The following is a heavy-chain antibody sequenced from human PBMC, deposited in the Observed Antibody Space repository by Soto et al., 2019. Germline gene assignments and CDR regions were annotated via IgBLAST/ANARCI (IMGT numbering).Heavy chain of an antibody. V-gene: IGHV2-5*02. Sequence: SGPTLVNPTQTLTLTCTFSGFPLVTSGVGVGWIRQPPGKALEWLAVIYWDDDKRYSPSLESMLTITKDTAKNQVVLTMNNMDPVDTATYYCTHIPFGGINHLPTRGMDVWGQGTTVTVSS. J-gene: IGHJ6*02. CDR1: GFPLVTSGVG. D-gene: IGHD3-16*01. CDR3: THIPFGGINHLPTRGMDV. CDR2: IYWDDDK.